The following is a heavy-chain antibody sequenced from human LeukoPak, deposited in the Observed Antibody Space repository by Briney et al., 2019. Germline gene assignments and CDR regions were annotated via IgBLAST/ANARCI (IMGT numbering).Heavy chain of an antibody. CDR2: ISGSGGST. V-gene: IGHV3-23*01. CDR3: AKSTGYSTTGRDFDS. D-gene: IGHD6-13*01. CDR1: GFTFSSYA. Sequence: AGGSLRLSCAASGFTFSSYAMSWVRQAPGKGLEWVSAISGSGGSTYYADSVKGRFTISRDNSKNTLYLQLSSLRAEDTAVYYCAKSTGYSTTGRDFDSWGRGTLVTVSS. J-gene: IGHJ4*02.